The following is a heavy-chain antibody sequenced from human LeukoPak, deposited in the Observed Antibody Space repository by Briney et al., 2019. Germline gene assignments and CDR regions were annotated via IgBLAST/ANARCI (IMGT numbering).Heavy chain of an antibody. D-gene: IGHD3-22*01. Sequence: GGSLRLSCTASGFAFSSYAMTWVRQAPGKGLEWVSGISGSGGSTYNADSVKGRFTISRDNSRNTLYLQMNSLRAADTAVYYCAKGLNYESSAAFDYWGQGTLVTVSS. V-gene: IGHV3-23*01. CDR3: AKGLNYESSAAFDY. J-gene: IGHJ4*02. CDR2: ISGSGGST. CDR1: GFAFSSYA.